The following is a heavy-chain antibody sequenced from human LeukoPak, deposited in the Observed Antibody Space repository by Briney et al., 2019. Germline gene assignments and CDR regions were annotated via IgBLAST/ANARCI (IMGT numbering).Heavy chain of an antibody. V-gene: IGHV3-20*04. Sequence: SGGSLRLSCAASGFTFDDYGMSWVRQAPGKGLEWVSGINWNGGSTGYADSVKGRFTISRDNAKNSLYLQMNSLRAEDTALYYCARGAQTNYYYYYMDVWGKGTTVTVSS. CDR2: INWNGGST. J-gene: IGHJ6*03. CDR3: ARGAQTNYYYYYMDV. CDR1: GFTFDDYG. D-gene: IGHD1-1*01.